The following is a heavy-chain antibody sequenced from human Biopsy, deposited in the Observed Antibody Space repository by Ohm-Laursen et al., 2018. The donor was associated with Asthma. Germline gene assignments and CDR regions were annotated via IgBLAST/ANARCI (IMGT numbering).Heavy chain of an antibody. J-gene: IGHJ4*02. CDR2: IYHRDAT. V-gene: IGHV4-30-2*01. CDR1: GGSINSGGYP. Sequence: TLSLTWAVSGGSINSGGYPWTWIRQPPGKGLEWIGYIYHRDATYYNPSLKSRVTISLDGSKNQFSLKLSSVTAADTAVYYCARGRSGDWLYYFDYWGQGALVTVSS. CDR3: ARGRSGDWLYYFDY. D-gene: IGHD2-21*01.